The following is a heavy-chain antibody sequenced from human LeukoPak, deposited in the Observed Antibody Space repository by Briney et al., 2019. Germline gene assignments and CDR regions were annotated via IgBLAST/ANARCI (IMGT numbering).Heavy chain of an antibody. J-gene: IGHJ4*02. CDR3: ARVRFWSGYYTGADY. CDR1: GGSISSGDYY. D-gene: IGHD3-3*01. V-gene: IGHV4-30-4*08. CDR2: IYYSGST. Sequence: SETLSLTCTVSGGSISSGDYYWSWMRQPPGKGLEWVVCIYYSGSTYYNPSLKSRVTISVDTSKNQFSLKLSSVTAADTAVYYCARVRFWSGYYTGADYWGQGTLDTVSS.